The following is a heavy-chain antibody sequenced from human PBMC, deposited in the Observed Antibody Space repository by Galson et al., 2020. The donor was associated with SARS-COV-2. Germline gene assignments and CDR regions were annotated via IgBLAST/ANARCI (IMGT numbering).Heavy chain of an antibody. J-gene: IGHJ6*02. CDR2: ISGTGVHI. CDR1: GFTGFTFSDYY. D-gene: IGHD3-16*01. Sequence: AGGSLRLSCTASGFTGFTFSDYYMAWVRQGPGKGLEWISWISGTGVHINYADSVRGRFTIDRDNAKKTVYLRMTGLRAEDTGLYYCVRFGEFFYYAMDVWGQGTTVTGSS. V-gene: IGHV3-11*04. CDR3: VRFGEFFYYAMDV.